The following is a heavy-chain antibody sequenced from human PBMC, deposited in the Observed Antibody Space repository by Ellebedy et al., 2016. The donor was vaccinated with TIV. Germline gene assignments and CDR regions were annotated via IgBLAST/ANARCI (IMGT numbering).Heavy chain of an antibody. CDR3: ARDEETTLTRRGAFDI. CDR1: GGSIRSSGYY. D-gene: IGHD4-17*01. J-gene: IGHJ3*02. Sequence: MPSETLSLTCTVSGGSIRSSGYYWGWIRQPPGKGLEWIASIYHSGSTDYNPSLKSRVTISVDTSKSQFSLKMSSVTAADTAVYYCARDEETTLTRRGAFDIWGQGTMVTVSS. V-gene: IGHV4-39*07. CDR2: IYHSGST.